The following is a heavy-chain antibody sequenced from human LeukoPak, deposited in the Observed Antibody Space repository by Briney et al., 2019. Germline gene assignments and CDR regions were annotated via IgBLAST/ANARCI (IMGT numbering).Heavy chain of an antibody. D-gene: IGHD6-19*01. J-gene: IGHJ4*02. CDR2: ISYDGSNK. V-gene: IGHV3-30*18. CDR1: GFTFSSYG. Sequence: GGSLRLSCAASGFTFSSYGMHWVRQAPGKGLEWVAVISYDGSNKYYADSVKGRFTISRDNSKNTLYLQMNSLRAEDTAVYYCAKQWLVRQGAFDYWGQGTLVTVSS. CDR3: AKQWLVRQGAFDY.